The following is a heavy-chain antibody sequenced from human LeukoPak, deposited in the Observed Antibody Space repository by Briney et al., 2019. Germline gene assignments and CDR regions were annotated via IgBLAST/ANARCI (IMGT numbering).Heavy chain of an antibody. J-gene: IGHJ4*02. V-gene: IGHV4-34*01. CDR1: GGSFSGYY. Sequence: PSETLSLTCAVYGGSFSGYYWSWIRQPPGKGLEWIGEINHSGSTNYNPSLKSRVTISVDTSKNQFSLKLSSVTAADTAVYYCARGYRSGGSCYEQGNDYWGQGTLVTVSS. CDR3: ARGYRSGGSCYEQGNDY. CDR2: INHSGST. D-gene: IGHD2-15*01.